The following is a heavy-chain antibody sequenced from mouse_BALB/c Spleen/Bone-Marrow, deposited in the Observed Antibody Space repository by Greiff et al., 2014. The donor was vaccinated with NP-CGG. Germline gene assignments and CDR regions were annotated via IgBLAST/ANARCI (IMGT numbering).Heavy chain of an antibody. CDR2: IDPANGNT. V-gene: IGHV14-3*02. D-gene: IGHD2-14*01. CDR3: AQGYDWAMDY. Sequence: EVKLMESGAELVKPGASVKLSCTASGFNFKDTYMHWVKQRPGQGLEWIGRIDPANGNTKYDPKFKGKATITADTSSNTAYLQLNSLTSEDAAVYYCAQGYDWAMDYWGQGTTVTVSS. J-gene: IGHJ4*01. CDR1: GFNFKDTY.